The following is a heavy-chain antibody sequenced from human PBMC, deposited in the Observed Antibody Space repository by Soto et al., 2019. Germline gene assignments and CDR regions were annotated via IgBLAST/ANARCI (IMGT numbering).Heavy chain of an antibody. J-gene: IGHJ4*02. D-gene: IGHD3-10*01. Sequence: QVQLVQSGAEVKKPGASVKVSCKASGYTFTNYAMHWVRQAPGQRLEWMGWINAAIGNTKYSQKFPCSITIXRDTSANTAYMELSSLRSEDTAVYYCARRNVYGSGSYSFDYWGQGTLVTVSS. CDR1: GYTFTNYA. CDR2: INAAIGNT. V-gene: IGHV1-3*01. CDR3: ARRNVYGSGSYSFDY.